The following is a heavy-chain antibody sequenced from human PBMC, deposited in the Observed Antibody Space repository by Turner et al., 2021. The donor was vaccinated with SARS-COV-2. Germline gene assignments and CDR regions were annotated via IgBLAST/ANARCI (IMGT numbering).Heavy chain of an antibody. D-gene: IGHD2-8*01. Sequence: QVQLVESGGGVVQPGRSLRLHCAASGFTFSSYGMHWVRQAPGKGLEWVAVIWYDGSNKYYADSVKGRFTISRDNSKNTLYLQMNSLRAEDTAVYYCARDPNAGYYYMDVWGKGTTVTVSS. CDR1: GFTFSSYG. V-gene: IGHV3-33*01. CDR2: IWYDGSNK. J-gene: IGHJ6*03. CDR3: ARDPNAGYYYMDV.